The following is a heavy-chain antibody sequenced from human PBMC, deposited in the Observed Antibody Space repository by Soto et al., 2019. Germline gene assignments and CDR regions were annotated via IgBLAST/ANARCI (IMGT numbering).Heavy chain of an antibody. CDR3: AAETKSYFYGMDV. Sequence: QVQLVESGGGVVQPGRSLRLSCAASGLTFSSSAMHLVRQAPGKGLEWVALISYDGSNKYYVDSVKGRFTISRDNSKNTLDLQMNSLREEDTAVYYCAAETKSYFYGMDVWGQGTTVTVSS. CDR1: GLTFSSSA. V-gene: IGHV3-30*03. CDR2: ISYDGSNK. J-gene: IGHJ6*02.